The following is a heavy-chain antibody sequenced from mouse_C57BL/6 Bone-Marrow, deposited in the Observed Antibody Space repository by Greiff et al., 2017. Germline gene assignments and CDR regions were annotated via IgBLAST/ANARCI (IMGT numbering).Heavy chain of an antibody. J-gene: IGHJ2*01. V-gene: IGHV5-4*01. CDR1: GFTFSSYA. CDR2: ISDGGSYT. CDR3: ARDLELGRGYFDY. D-gene: IGHD4-1*01. Sequence: EVKVVESGGGLVKPGGSLKLSCAASGFTFSSYAMSWVRQTPEKRLEWVATISDGGSYTYYPDNVKGRFTISRDKAKNNLYLQMSHLKSEDTAMYYCARDLELGRGYFDYWGQGTTLTVSS.